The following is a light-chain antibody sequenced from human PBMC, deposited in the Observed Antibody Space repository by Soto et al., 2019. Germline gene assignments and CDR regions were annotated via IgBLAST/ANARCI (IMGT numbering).Light chain of an antibody. CDR2: GAS. Sequence: IVITQSPATLSVSPGERATLSCRASQSVSSNLAWYQQKPGQAPRLLIYGASSRATGIPDRLSGSGSGTDFTLTISRLEPEDFAVYYCQQYNYSPLTFGGGTKVDIK. CDR3: QQYNYSPLT. V-gene: IGKV3D-15*02. CDR1: QSVSSN. J-gene: IGKJ4*01.